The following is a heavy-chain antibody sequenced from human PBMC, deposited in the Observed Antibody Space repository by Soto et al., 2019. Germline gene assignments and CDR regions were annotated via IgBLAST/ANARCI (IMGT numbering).Heavy chain of an antibody. V-gene: IGHV3-33*01. CDR3: ARDGDRKNIVVVVAALPYYYYGMDV. CDR1: GFTFSSYG. D-gene: IGHD2-15*01. Sequence: GGSLRLSCAASGFTFSSYGMHWVRQAPGKGLEWVAVIWYDGSNKYYADSVKGRFTISRDNSKNTLYLQMNSLRAEDTAVYYCARDGDRKNIVVVVAALPYYYYGMDVWGQGTTVTVSS. CDR2: IWYDGSNK. J-gene: IGHJ6*02.